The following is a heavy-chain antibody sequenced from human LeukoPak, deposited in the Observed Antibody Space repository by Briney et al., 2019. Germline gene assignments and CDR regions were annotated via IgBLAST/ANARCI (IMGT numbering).Heavy chain of an antibody. CDR3: AREYSSSVGVDY. Sequence: ASVKVSCKASGYTFTGYYMHWVRQAPGQGLEWMGWINPNSGGTNYAQKFQGRVTMTRDTSISTAYMELSRLRSDDTAVYYCAREYSSSVGVDYWGQGTLVTVSS. CDR2: INPNSGGT. CDR1: GYTFTGYY. V-gene: IGHV1-2*02. D-gene: IGHD6-6*01. J-gene: IGHJ4*02.